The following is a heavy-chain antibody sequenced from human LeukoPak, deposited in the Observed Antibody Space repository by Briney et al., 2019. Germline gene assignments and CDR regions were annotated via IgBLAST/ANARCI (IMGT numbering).Heavy chain of an antibody. J-gene: IGHJ4*02. CDR1: GFTFSSYG. Sequence: GGSLRLSCAASGFTFSSYGMHWVRQAPGKGLEWVAVIWYDGNNKYYADSVKGRFTISRDNSKNTLYLQMNSLRAEDTAVYYCARSTSSEYDIYQFDYWGQGTLVTVSS. V-gene: IGHV3-33*01. D-gene: IGHD3-9*01. CDR2: IWYDGNNK. CDR3: ARSTSSEYDIYQFDY.